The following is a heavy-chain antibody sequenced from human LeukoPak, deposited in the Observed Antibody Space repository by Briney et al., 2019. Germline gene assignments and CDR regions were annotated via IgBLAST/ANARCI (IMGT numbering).Heavy chain of an antibody. CDR1: GFTFSSYA. J-gene: IGHJ4*02. Sequence: GGSLRLSCAASGFTFSSYAMHWVRQAPGKGLEWVAVISYDGSNNYYADSVKGRFTISRDNSKNTLYLQMNSLRAEDTAVYYCARVQGSEAPDYWGQGTLVTVSS. CDR2: ISYDGSNN. CDR3: ARVQGSEAPDY. D-gene: IGHD1-14*01. V-gene: IGHV3-30-3*01.